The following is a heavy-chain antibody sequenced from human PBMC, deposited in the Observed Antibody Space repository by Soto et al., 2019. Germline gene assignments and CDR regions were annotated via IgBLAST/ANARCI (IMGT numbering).Heavy chain of an antibody. CDR2: IKQDGSEK. CDR1: GFTFSSYW. CDR3: ARPYSSGWYFAFDI. V-gene: IGHV3-7*01. J-gene: IGHJ3*02. D-gene: IGHD6-19*01. Sequence: PGGSLRLSCAASGFTFSSYWMSWVRQAPGKGLEWVANIKQDGSEKYYVDSVKGRFTISRDNAKNSLYLQMNSLRAEDTAVYYCARPYSSGWYFAFDIWGQGTMVTVSS.